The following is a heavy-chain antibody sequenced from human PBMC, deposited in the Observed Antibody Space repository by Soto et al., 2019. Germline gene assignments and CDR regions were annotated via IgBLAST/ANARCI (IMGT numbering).Heavy chain of an antibody. D-gene: IGHD2-8*02. V-gene: IGHV4-4*07. CDR1: GASITVSSY. Sequence: QLQLQESGPGLMKPSETLSLTCTVSGASITVSSYWSWIRQPAGKGLEWIGRFSLSGTTSYNPSLRSRVTMSADAYKNQFSLRLTSVTAADTALYYCARGMTPPGAPAWYYFDSWGQGTLVNVSS. CDR2: FSLSGTT. CDR3: ARGMTPPGAPAWYYFDS. J-gene: IGHJ4*02.